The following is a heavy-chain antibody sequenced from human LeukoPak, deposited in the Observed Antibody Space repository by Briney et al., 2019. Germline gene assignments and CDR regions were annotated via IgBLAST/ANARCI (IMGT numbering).Heavy chain of an antibody. CDR1: GYTFTSYD. CDR2: MQPKSGNT. Sequence: ASVKVSCKASGYTFTSYDINWVRQATGQGLEWMGWMQPKSGNTGYAQKFQGRVTMTRNTSISTAYMELSSLRSEDTAVYYCARGRLSDDLEWLLPVPFNPWGQGTLVTVSS. V-gene: IGHV1-8*01. CDR3: ARGRLSDDLEWLLPVPFNP. D-gene: IGHD3-3*01. J-gene: IGHJ5*02.